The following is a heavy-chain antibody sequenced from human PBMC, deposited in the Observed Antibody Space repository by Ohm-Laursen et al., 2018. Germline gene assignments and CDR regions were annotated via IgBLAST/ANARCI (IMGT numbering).Heavy chain of an antibody. CDR1: GFTFSDFY. J-gene: IGHJ4*02. CDR3: GRWNDY. CDR2: ISASTTTI. Sequence: GSLRLSCAASGFTFSDFYMSWVRQAPGKGLEWVSYISASTTTIYYADSVKGRFIISRDNSKNSLFLQMDSLRAEDTAVYYCGRWNDYWGQGTLVTVSS. V-gene: IGHV3-11*01. D-gene: IGHD1-1*01.